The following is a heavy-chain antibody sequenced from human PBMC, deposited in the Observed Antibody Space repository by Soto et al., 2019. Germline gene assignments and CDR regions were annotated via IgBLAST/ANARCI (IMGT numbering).Heavy chain of an antibody. CDR3: ASMGYQYGSGRYPLDY. D-gene: IGHD3-10*01. CDR1: GGSISSYY. J-gene: IGHJ4*02. Sequence: SETLSLTCTVSGGSISSYYWTWIRQPPGKGLEWIGFIYNSGSTHYNPSLKSRVTISVDTSKNQFSLKLRSVTAADTAVYYCASMGYQYGSGRYPLDYWGQGTLLTVSS. V-gene: IGHV4-59*08. CDR2: IYNSGST.